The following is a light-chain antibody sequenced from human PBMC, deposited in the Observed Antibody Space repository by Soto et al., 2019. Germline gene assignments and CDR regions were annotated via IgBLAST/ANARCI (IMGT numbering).Light chain of an antibody. CDR2: KAS. CDR1: QTIGSW. J-gene: IGKJ1*01. V-gene: IGKV1-5*03. CDR3: QQRSNWPRT. Sequence: DMQMTQSPSTLSGSVGDRVTITCLASQTIGSWLAWYQQKPGKAPKLLIYKASTLKSGVPSRFSGSGSGTDFTLTISSLEPEDFAVYYCQQRSNWPRTFGQGTKVDI.